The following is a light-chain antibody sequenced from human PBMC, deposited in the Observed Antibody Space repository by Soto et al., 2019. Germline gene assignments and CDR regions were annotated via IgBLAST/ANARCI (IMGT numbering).Light chain of an antibody. Sequence: DIQLTQSPSSLSASVGDRVTLSCRASQDIKNYLAWYQQKPGKVPRLLIFDALTLQTGVPSWFSGGGSGTDFTLTISSLQPEDVATYYCQEYYIAPQTFGQGTEVEIK. V-gene: IGKV1-27*01. CDR1: QDIKNY. CDR3: QEYYIAPQT. J-gene: IGKJ1*01. CDR2: DAL.